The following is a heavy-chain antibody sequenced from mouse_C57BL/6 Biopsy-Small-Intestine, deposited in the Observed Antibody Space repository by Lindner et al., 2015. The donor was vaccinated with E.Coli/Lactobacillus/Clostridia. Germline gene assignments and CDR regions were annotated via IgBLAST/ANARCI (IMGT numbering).Heavy chain of an antibody. CDR2: INPGSGDT. J-gene: IGHJ2*01. D-gene: IGHD1-1*01. CDR1: GYAFTNYL. Sequence: VQLQESGAELVRPGTSVKVSCRASGYAFTNYLIEWIKQRPGQGLEWIGVINPGSGDTYYNEKFKDKATLNADKSSSLAYMQLSSLTSEDSAVYFCARSTTTGSYFDYWGHGTTLIVSS. CDR3: ARSTTTGSYFDY. V-gene: IGHV1-54*01.